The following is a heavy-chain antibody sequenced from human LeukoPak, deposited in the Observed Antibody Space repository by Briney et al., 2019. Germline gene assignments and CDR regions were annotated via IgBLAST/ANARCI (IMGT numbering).Heavy chain of an antibody. J-gene: IGHJ4*02. CDR1: GGSISSSSYY. V-gene: IGHV4-39*01. CDR3: ARHDRGVDY. Sequence: SETLSLTCTVSGGSISSSSYYWGWIRQPPGKGLEWIGSIYYSGSTYYNPSLKSRVTISVDTSKNQFSLKLSSVTAADTAVYYCARHDRGVDYWGRGTLVTVSS. D-gene: IGHD3-10*01. CDR2: IYYSGST.